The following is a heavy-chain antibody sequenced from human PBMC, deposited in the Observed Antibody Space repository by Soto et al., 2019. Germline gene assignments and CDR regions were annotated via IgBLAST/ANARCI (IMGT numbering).Heavy chain of an antibody. D-gene: IGHD6-19*01. Sequence: PGESLKISCKGSGYSFTSYWISWMRQMPGKGLEWMGRIDPSDSYTNYSPSFQGHVTISADKSISTAYLQWSSLKASDTAMYYCARQEQWLVRGSYYYGMDVWGQGTTVTVS. CDR1: GYSFTSYW. V-gene: IGHV5-10-1*01. CDR2: IDPSDSYT. J-gene: IGHJ6*02. CDR3: ARQEQWLVRGSYYYGMDV.